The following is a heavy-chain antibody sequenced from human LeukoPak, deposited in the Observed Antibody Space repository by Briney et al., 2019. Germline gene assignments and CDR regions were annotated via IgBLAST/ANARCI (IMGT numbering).Heavy chain of an antibody. V-gene: IGHV3-11*03. D-gene: IGHD1-26*01. CDR3: ARSGSHGY. J-gene: IGHJ4*02. CDR2: ISSSSGFT. Sequence: PGGSLRLSCAASGFTFRDYYMTWIRRAPGKGLEWVSYISSSSGFTKYADSVRGRFTISRDNAKNSLYLQMNSLRADDTAVYYCARSGSHGYWGQGTLVTVSS. CDR1: GFTFRDYY.